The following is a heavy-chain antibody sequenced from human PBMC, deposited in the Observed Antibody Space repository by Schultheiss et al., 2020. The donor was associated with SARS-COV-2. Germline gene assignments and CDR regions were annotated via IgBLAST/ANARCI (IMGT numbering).Heavy chain of an antibody. CDR1: GLTVSNNY. D-gene: IGHD2-2*01. Sequence: GGSLRLSCAASGLTVSNNYMKWVRQAPGKGLEWVSVIYSGGNTHYADSVRGRFIISRDNSKNTLYLQMTSLRVEDTAMYYCVRDGPAASYGMDVWGQGTTVTVSS. V-gene: IGHV3-66*01. J-gene: IGHJ6*02. CDR2: IYSGGNT. CDR3: VRDGPAASYGMDV.